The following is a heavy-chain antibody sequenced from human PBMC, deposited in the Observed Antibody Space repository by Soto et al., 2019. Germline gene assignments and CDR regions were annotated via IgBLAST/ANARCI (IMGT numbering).Heavy chain of an antibody. CDR2: IIPLLDVT. D-gene: IGHD3-10*01. CDR3: ARDSGTVGYDDS. Sequence: QVQLVQSGAEVKQPVSSVKVSCKASGGTFSTYTINWVRQAPGQGLEWMGRIIPLLDVTNNAQRFQGRVTITADKSTSTVYMELTSLTSQDTAVYYCARDSGTVGYDDSWGQGTLVTVSS. V-gene: IGHV1-69*08. J-gene: IGHJ4*02. CDR1: GGTFSTYT.